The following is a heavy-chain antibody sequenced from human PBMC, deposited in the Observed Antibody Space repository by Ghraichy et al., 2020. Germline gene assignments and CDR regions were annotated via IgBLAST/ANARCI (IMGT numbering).Heavy chain of an antibody. V-gene: IGHV5-51*01. D-gene: IGHD2/OR15-2a*01. Sequence: GESLNISCTGSGYTFTAYWIAWVRQTPGKGLECMAIINPDSSDIRYSPSFKGQVIMSADKSTKTAYLHWDSLKTSDTAMYYGARLKSTSWINPAGYFDNWGQGTLITVSS. J-gene: IGHJ4*02. CDR1: GYTFTAYW. CDR3: ARLKSTSWINPAGYFDN. CDR2: INPDSSDI.